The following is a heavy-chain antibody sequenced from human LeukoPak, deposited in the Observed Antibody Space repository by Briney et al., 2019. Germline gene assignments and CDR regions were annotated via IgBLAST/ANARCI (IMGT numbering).Heavy chain of an antibody. V-gene: IGHV3-48*04. J-gene: IGHJ4*02. CDR3: ARVIGSYGDSAY. CDR2: ISSTSSAI. Sequence: GGSLRLSCTASGFKFSSFSMNWARQAPRKGLEWLSYISSTSSAIYYADSVKGRFTISRDNAKNSLYLQMDSLRAEDTAIYYCARVIGSYGDSAYWGQGTLVTVSS. CDR1: GFKFSSFS. D-gene: IGHD3-16*01.